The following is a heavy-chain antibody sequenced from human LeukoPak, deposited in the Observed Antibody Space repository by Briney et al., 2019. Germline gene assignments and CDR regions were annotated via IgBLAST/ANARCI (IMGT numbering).Heavy chain of an antibody. D-gene: IGHD1-26*01. J-gene: IGHJ4*02. CDR3: ARLQLLRDY. CDR1: GGSISSSSYY. Sequence: SETLSLTCTVSGGSISSSSYYWSWIRQPPGKGLEWIGEINHSGSTNYNPSLKSRVTISVDTSKNQFSLKLSSVTAADTAVYYCARLQLLRDYWGQGTLVTVSS. V-gene: IGHV4-39*07. CDR2: INHSGST.